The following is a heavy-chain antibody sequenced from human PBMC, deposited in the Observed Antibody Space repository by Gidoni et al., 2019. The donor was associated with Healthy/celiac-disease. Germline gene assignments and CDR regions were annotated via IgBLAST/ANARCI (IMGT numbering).Heavy chain of an antibody. V-gene: IGHV3-33*01. CDR1: GFPFSSYG. D-gene: IGHD1-26*01. CDR2: IWYDGSNK. Sequence: QVQLVESGGGVVQPGRSLSLSCAASGFPFSSYGMHWVRQAPGKGLEWLAVIWYDGSNKYYADSVKGRFTISRDNSKNTLYLQMNSLRAEDTAVYYCARGSGSYLDYWGQGTLVTVSS. CDR3: ARGSGSYLDY. J-gene: IGHJ4*02.